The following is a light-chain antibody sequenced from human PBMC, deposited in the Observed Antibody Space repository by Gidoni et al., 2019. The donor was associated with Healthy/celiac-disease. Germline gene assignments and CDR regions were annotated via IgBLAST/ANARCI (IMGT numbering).Light chain of an antibody. CDR3: QQYNNWFLLT. CDR1: QRVSSN. V-gene: IGKV3-15*01. J-gene: IGKJ4*01. CDR2: GAS. Sequence: EIVMTRSPATLSVSPGERATLSCRASQRVSSNLAWYQQKPGQAPRLLIYGASTRATCIPATLSGSGSGTEYTITISSMQSEDFAVYYCQQYNNWFLLTFGGXTKVEIK.